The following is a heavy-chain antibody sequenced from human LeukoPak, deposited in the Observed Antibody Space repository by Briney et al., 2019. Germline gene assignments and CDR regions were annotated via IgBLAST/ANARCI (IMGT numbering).Heavy chain of an antibody. Sequence: GASVKLSCKVSEYTLTELSMHWVRQAPGKGLERMGGFDPEDGETIYAQKFQGRVTMTEDTSTDTAYMELSSLRSEDTAVYYCATEGGGPGGYNWFDPWGQGTLVTVSS. V-gene: IGHV1-24*01. J-gene: IGHJ5*02. CDR1: EYTLTELS. CDR3: ATEGGGPGGYNWFDP. CDR2: FDPEDGET. D-gene: IGHD3-16*01.